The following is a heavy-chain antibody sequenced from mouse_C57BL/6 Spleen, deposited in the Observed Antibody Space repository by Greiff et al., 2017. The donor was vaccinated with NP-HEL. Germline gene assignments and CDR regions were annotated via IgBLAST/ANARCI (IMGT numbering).Heavy chain of an antibody. D-gene: IGHD1-1*01. V-gene: IGHV1-80*01. CDR2: IYPGDGDT. J-gene: IGHJ2*01. Sequence: VQRVESGAELVKPGASVKISCKASGYAFSSYWMNWVKQRPGKGLEWIGQIYPGDGDTNYNGKFKGKATLTADKSSSTAYMQLSSLTSEDSAVYFCARDYYGSSSFDYWGQGTTLTVSS. CDR3: ARDYYGSSSFDY. CDR1: GYAFSSYW.